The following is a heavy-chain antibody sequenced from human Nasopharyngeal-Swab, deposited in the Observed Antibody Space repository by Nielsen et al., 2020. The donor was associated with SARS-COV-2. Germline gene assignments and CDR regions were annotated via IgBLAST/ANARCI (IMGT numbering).Heavy chain of an antibody. J-gene: IGHJ6*02. CDR3: ARGGLSFPPDGLDV. D-gene: IGHD3-16*01. CDR2: INPSGGST. V-gene: IGHV1-46*01. CDR1: EYTFTSYY. Sequence: ASVKVSCKASEYTFTSYYMHWGRQAPGQGPEWMGIINPSGGSTSYAQRFQGRVTLTRDTSTSTLYMELSSLRSEDTAVYYCARGGLSFPPDGLDVWGQGTTVTVSS.